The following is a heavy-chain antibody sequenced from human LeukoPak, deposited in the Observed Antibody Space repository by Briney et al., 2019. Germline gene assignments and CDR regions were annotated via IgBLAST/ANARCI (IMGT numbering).Heavy chain of an antibody. V-gene: IGHV3-21*01. D-gene: IGHD5-12*01. CDR3: ARDRSGYDLGLYGMDV. J-gene: IGHJ6*02. Sequence: PGGSLRLSCAASGFTFSSYSMNWVRQAPGKGLEWVSSISSSSSYIYYADSVKGRFTISRDNAKNSLYLQMNSLRAEDTAVYYCARDRSGYDLGLYGMDVWGQGTTVTVSS. CDR1: GFTFSSYS. CDR2: ISSSSSYI.